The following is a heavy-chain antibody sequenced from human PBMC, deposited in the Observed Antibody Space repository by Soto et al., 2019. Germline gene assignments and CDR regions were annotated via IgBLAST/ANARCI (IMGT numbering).Heavy chain of an antibody. CDR3: ARYRTKVPVAFDV. CDR2: FDPEDGET. D-gene: IGHD3-16*02. CDR1: GYTLTELS. Sequence: ASVKVSCKVSGYTLTELSMHWVRQAPGKGLEWMGGFDPEDGETIYAQKFQGRATFTWNTPTNTAYMDLSGLRSEGTAVYYCARYRTKVPVAFDVWGQGTMVTVSS. J-gene: IGHJ3*01. V-gene: IGHV1-24*01.